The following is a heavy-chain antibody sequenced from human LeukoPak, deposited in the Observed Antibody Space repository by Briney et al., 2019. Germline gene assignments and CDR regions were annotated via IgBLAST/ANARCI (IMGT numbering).Heavy chain of an antibody. V-gene: IGHV1-46*01. D-gene: IGHD1-26*01. CDR3: ARDGSGSYFWALFY. Sequence: SSVKVSCKASGYSFTGYYMQWVRQAPGQGLEGMGMINPSGGSTSYAQKFQGRVTMTRDMSTSTVYMELSSLRSEDTAVYYCARDGSGSYFWALFYWGQGTLVTVSS. CDR2: INPSGGST. CDR1: GYSFTGYY. J-gene: IGHJ4*02.